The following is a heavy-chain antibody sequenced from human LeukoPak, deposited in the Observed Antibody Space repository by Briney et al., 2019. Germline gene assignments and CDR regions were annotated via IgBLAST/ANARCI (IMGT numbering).Heavy chain of an antibody. CDR1: GGSIRSGGYY. CDR3: ARDGLVEGYSSGYYYYYGMDV. V-gene: IGHV4-30-4*08. CDR2: IYYSGST. D-gene: IGHD6-19*01. Sequence: NASGTLSLTCTVSGGSIRSGGYYWSWIRQHPGKGLEWIGHIYYSGSTYYNPSLKSRVTISVDTSKNQFSLKLSSVTAADTAVYYCARDGLVEGYSSGYYYYYGMDVWGQGTTVTVSS. J-gene: IGHJ6*02.